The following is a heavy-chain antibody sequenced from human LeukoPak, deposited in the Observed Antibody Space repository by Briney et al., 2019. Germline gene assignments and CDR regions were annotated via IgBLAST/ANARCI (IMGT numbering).Heavy chain of an antibody. Sequence: SETLSLTCAVYGGSFSGYYWSWIRQPPGKGLEWIGEINHSGSTNYNPSLKSRVTISVDTSKNQFSLKLSSVTAADTAVYYCARRLRAVAGIKRDWFDPWGQGTLVTVSS. V-gene: IGHV4-34*01. CDR2: INHSGST. CDR3: ARRLRAVAGIKRDWFDP. D-gene: IGHD6-19*01. J-gene: IGHJ5*02. CDR1: GGSFSGYY.